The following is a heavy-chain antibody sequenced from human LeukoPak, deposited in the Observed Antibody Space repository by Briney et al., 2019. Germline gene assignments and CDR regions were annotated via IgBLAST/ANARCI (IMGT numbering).Heavy chain of an antibody. CDR1: GFSLTSYG. J-gene: IGHJ4*02. V-gene: IGHV3-30*02. CDR3: ASTTPGVGAIDY. Sequence: GGSLRLPCAASGFSLTSYGMHWVRQAPGKGLEWVAFIQYDGSNKNYADSVKGRFTISRDYSKNTLYLQMNSLRAEDTAVYYCASTTPGVGAIDYWGQGTLVTVSS. D-gene: IGHD1-26*01. CDR2: IQYDGSNK.